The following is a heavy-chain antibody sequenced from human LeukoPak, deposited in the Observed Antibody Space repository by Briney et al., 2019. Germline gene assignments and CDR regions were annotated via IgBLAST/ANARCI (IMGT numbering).Heavy chain of an antibody. D-gene: IGHD3-10*01. Sequence: HPGGSLRLSCAASGFTVSSNYRSWVRQAPGKGLEWVSLIYTGGSTYYADSVKGRVTISRHNSKNTLYLQMNSPRAEDTAVYYCARDGGGSGPFYSYYGMDVWGQGTTVTVSS. CDR1: GFTVSSNY. J-gene: IGHJ6*02. CDR2: IYTGGST. V-gene: IGHV3-53*04. CDR3: ARDGGGSGPFYSYYGMDV.